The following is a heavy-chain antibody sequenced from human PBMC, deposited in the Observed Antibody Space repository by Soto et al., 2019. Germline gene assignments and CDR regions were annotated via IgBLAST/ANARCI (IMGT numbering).Heavy chain of an antibody. D-gene: IGHD3-3*01. J-gene: IGHJ4*02. CDR3: AKTQNFNGYYAGLDS. Sequence: GGSLRLSCIVSGFSYAGYALAWVRQAPGKGLEWVAAVSGGGASTYYAYSVKGRFSISRDKSGNMVYLQMNSLTAGDTAVYYCAKTQNFNGYYAGLDSWGQGTRVTVSS. CDR1: GFSYAGYA. CDR2: VSGGGAST. V-gene: IGHV3-23*01.